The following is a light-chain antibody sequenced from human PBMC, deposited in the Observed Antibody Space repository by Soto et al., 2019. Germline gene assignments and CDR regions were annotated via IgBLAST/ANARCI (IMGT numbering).Light chain of an antibody. J-gene: IGKJ1*01. CDR1: QSISSY. CDR3: QQSDVRPRT. CDR2: DAT. V-gene: IGKV1-39*01. Sequence: DVHMTQSPSSLFGFVGDRVIISFRASQSISSYLNWYQQRPGKAPNPLIYDATRLHSGVPPRFSGSGYGTDFTLTITSLQLEDFATYYCQQSDVRPRTFGQGTKVDI.